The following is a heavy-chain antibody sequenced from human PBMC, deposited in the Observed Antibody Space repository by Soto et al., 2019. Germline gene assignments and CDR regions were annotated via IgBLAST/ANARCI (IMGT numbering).Heavy chain of an antibody. Sequence: QVQLQESGPGLVKPSETLSLTCTVSSGSIINYYWSWIRQPPGKGLEWVGFIYYSGGTNYNSFLKGGVTKSVDMARQQLALKLNSVTDAHTAVYYCASRLTLATTTGDAFDLWGQGTMVTVSS. J-gene: IGHJ3*01. CDR3: ASRLTLATTTGDAFDL. CDR2: IYYSGGT. D-gene: IGHD4-17*01. V-gene: IGHV4-59*01. CDR1: SGSIINYY.